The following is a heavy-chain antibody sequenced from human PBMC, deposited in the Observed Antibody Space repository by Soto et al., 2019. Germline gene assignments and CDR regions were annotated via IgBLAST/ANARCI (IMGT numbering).Heavy chain of an antibody. D-gene: IGHD3-3*01. CDR3: GRDIGNGFSVCGRYYYCYVLDF. Sequence: SETLSLTCAVSGGSISSNNWWSWVRQPPGKGLEWIGEIYHSGSTNYNPSLKSRVTISVDKSKNRFSLKLSSVTAGDTAVYYSGRDIGNGFSVCGRYYYCYVLDFWGRGTTVIVSS. CDR1: GGSISSNNW. J-gene: IGHJ6*02. CDR2: IYHSGST. V-gene: IGHV4-4*02.